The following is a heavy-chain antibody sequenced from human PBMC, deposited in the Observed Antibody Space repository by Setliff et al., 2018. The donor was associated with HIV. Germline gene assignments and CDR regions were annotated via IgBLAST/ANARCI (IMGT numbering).Heavy chain of an antibody. Sequence: SETLSLTCTVSGGSISSYYWSWIRQPPGKGLEWIGYIYYSGSTNYNPSLKSRVTISIDTSTNQFSLKLSSVTAADTAVYYCARAPTGELDFWGQGTLVTVSS. J-gene: IGHJ4*02. CDR2: IYYSGST. CDR3: ARAPTGELDF. V-gene: IGHV4-59*08. CDR1: GGSISSYY. D-gene: IGHD7-27*01.